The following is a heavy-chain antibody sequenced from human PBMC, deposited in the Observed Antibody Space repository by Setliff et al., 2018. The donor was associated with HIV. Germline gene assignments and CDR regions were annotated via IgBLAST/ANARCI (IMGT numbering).Heavy chain of an antibody. V-gene: IGHV1-69*10. CDR1: GGTFSSYA. CDR2: IIPILGIA. D-gene: IGHD3-22*01. CDR3: ARGLKRITMIVVVWSAFDI. Sequence: SVKVSCKASGGTFSSYAISWVRQAPGQGLEWMGGIIPILGIANYAQKFQGRVTITADESTSTAYMELSSLRSEDTAVYYCARGLKRITMIVVVWSAFDIWGQGTMVTVSS. J-gene: IGHJ3*02.